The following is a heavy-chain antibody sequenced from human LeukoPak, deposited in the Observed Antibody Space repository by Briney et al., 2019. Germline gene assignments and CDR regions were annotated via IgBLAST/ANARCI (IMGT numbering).Heavy chain of an antibody. Sequence: SGTLSLTCAVSGGSISSSNRWSWVRQPPGKGLEWIGEIYHSGSTNYNPSLKSRVTISVDKSKNQFSLKLSSVTAADTAVYYCARNGGIAAAGTILDYWGQGTLVTVSS. CDR3: ARNGGIAAAGTILDY. D-gene: IGHD6-13*01. CDR1: GGSISSSNR. J-gene: IGHJ4*02. V-gene: IGHV4-4*02. CDR2: IYHSGST.